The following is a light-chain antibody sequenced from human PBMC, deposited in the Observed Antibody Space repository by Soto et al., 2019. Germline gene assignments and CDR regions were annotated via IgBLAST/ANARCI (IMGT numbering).Light chain of an antibody. Sequence: DIQMTQSPSSLSASVGDRITITCRASQDIINRLVWFQQKPGKAPKHLIYAASNLQSGVPSTFSGSGSGTDFTLPISSLQPEDFATYYCQQYKDYPLTFGGGTRVEIK. J-gene: IGKJ4*01. CDR2: AAS. CDR3: QQYKDYPLT. CDR1: QDIINR. V-gene: IGKV1-16*01.